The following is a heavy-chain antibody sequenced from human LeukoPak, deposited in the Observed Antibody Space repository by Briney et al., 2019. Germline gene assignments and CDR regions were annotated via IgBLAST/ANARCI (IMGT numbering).Heavy chain of an antibody. V-gene: IGHV3-30*02. D-gene: IGHD3-22*01. Sequence: PGGSLRLSCAASGFTFSHHGMHWVRQAPGKGLEWVAFILYDGSNKYFVDSVTGRFTISRDNSKNAVSLQMNNLRAEDTAMYYCARAVDKGTGYYMDFWGQGTLVTVSS. J-gene: IGHJ4*02. CDR2: ILYDGSNK. CDR1: GFTFSHHG. CDR3: ARAVDKGTGYYMDF.